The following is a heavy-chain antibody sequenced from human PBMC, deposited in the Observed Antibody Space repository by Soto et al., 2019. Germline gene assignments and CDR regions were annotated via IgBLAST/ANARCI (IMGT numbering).Heavy chain of an antibody. J-gene: IGHJ5*02. D-gene: IGHD2-2*01. Sequence: ASVKGACKAAGYAFSSYAMRWGRQAPGQRLEWMGWINAGNGNTKYSQKFQGRVTITRDTSASTAYMELSSLRSEDTAVYYCARGVDLRYCSSTSCYPAAWFDPWGQGTLVTVSS. CDR1: GYAFSSYA. CDR3: ARGVDLRYCSSTSCYPAAWFDP. CDR2: INAGNGNT. V-gene: IGHV1-3*01.